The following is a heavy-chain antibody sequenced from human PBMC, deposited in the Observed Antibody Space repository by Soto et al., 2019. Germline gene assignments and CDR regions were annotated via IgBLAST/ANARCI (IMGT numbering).Heavy chain of an antibody. V-gene: IGHV3-23*01. Sequence: PGGSLRLSCAASGFTFSSYAMSWVRQAPGKGLEWVSAISGSGGSTYYADSVKGRFTISRDNSKNTLYLQMNSLRAEDTAVYYCAKDSYLYDSSGYFTRPFDYWAQGTPVTVS. D-gene: IGHD3-22*01. CDR1: GFTFSSYA. CDR3: AKDSYLYDSSGYFTRPFDY. J-gene: IGHJ4*02. CDR2: ISGSGGST.